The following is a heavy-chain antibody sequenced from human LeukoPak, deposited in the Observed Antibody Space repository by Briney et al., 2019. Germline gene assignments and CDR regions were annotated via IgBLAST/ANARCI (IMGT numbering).Heavy chain of an antibody. CDR2: INHSGST. CDR1: GGSFSGYY. V-gene: IGHV4-34*01. Sequence: SETLSLTCAVYGGSFSGYYWSWIRQPPGKGLEWIGEINHSGSTNYNPSLKSRVTISVDTSKNQFSLKLSSVTAADTAVYYCAGMIVENWFDPWGQGTLVTVSS. J-gene: IGHJ5*02. D-gene: IGHD3-22*01. CDR3: AGMIVENWFDP.